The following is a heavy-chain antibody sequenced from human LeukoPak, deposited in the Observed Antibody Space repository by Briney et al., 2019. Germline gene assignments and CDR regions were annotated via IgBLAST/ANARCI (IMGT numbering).Heavy chain of an antibody. V-gene: IGHV4-34*01. CDR2: MYNSGST. D-gene: IGHD3-22*01. CDR3: ARATADSSGYYNDAFDI. Sequence: SETLSLTCAVYGGSFSGYYWGWIRQPPGKGLEWIGSMYNSGSTYYNPSLKSRVTISVDTSKNQFSLKLRSVTAADTAVYYCARATADSSGYYNDAFDIWGQGTMVTVSS. CDR1: GGSFSGYY. J-gene: IGHJ3*02.